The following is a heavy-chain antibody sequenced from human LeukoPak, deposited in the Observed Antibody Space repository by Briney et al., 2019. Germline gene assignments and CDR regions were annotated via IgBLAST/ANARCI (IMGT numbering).Heavy chain of an antibody. CDR1: GFTFSSYS. CDR3: ARERAAGFASPYSGSYGGPRDYYYGMDV. Sequence: PGGSLRLSCAASGFTFSSYSMNWVRQAPGKGLEWVSYISSSSSTIYYADSVKGRFTISRDNAKNSLYLQMNSLRAEDTAVYYCARERAAGFASPYSGSYGGPRDYYYGMDVWGQGTTVTVSS. CDR2: ISSSSSTI. V-gene: IGHV3-48*04. D-gene: IGHD1-26*01. J-gene: IGHJ6*02.